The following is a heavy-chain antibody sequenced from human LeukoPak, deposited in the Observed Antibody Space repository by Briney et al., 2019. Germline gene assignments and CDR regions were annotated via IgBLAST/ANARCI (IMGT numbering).Heavy chain of an antibody. CDR1: GYTFTGYY. CDR2: IIPIFGTA. V-gene: IGHV1-69*05. J-gene: IGHJ4*02. D-gene: IGHD6-19*01. Sequence: SVKVSCKASGYTFTGYYMHWVRQAPGQGLEWMGGIIPIFGTANYAQKFQGRVTITTDESTSTAYMELSSLRSEDTAVYYCARVDGSGWYSYWGQGTLVTVSS. CDR3: ARVDGSGWYSY.